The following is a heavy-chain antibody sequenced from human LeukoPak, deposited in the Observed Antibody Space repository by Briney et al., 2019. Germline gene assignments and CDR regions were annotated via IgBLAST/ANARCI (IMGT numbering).Heavy chain of an antibody. V-gene: IGHV4-39*07. J-gene: IGHJ3*02. CDR1: GGSISSSSYY. CDR3: ASTYYDSSGYDAFDI. Sequence: SETLSLTCSLSGGSISSSSYYWAWIRQPPGKGLEWIGSIYHSGSTYYNPSLKSRVTISVDTSKNQFSLKLSSVTAADTAVYYCASTYYDSSGYDAFDIWGQGTMVTVSS. D-gene: IGHD3-22*01. CDR2: IYHSGST.